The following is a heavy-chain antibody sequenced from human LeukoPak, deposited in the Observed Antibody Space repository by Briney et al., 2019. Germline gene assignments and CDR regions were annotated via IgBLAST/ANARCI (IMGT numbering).Heavy chain of an antibody. CDR3: ARGGEQQLGPRPYYFDY. CDR2: IYYSGTT. CDR1: GGSISSYY. Sequence: SETLSLTCTVSGGSISSYYWSWIRQPPGKGLEWIGYIYYSGTTNYSPSLKSRVTISVDTSKNQFSLKLSSVTAADTAVYYCARGGEQQLGPRPYYFDYWGQGTLVTVSS. V-gene: IGHV4-59*01. D-gene: IGHD6-13*01. J-gene: IGHJ4*02.